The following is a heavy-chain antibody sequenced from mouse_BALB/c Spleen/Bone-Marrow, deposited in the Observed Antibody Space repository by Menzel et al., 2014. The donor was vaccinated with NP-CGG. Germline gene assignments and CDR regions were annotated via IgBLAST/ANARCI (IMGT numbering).Heavy chain of an antibody. J-gene: IGHJ1*01. CDR1: GFTFXDYY. V-gene: IGHV5-4*02. D-gene: IGHD1-1*01. CDR3: SRDYYGMYFDV. Sequence: EVHLVESGGGLVKPGGSLKLSCAASGFTFXDYYMYWVRQTPEKRLEWVATISDGGSYTYYPDSVEGRFTISRDNAKNNLYLQMSSLRSEDTAMYFCSRDYYGMYFDVWGAGTTVTVSS. CDR2: ISDGGSYT.